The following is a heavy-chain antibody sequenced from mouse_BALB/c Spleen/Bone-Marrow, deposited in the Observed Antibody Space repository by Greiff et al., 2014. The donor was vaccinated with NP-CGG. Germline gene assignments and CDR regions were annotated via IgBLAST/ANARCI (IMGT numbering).Heavy chain of an antibody. CDR3: ARDYYGSQYYFDY. J-gene: IGHJ2*01. CDR1: RFSLTSYG. CDR2: IWAGGST. Sequence: QVQLKESGPGLVAPSQSLSITCTVSRFSLTSYGVHWVRQPPGKGLEWLGVIWAGGSTNYNSALMSRLSISKDNSKSQVFLKMNSLQTDDTAMYYCARDYYGSQYYFDYWGQGTTLTVSS. D-gene: IGHD1-1*01. V-gene: IGHV2-9*02.